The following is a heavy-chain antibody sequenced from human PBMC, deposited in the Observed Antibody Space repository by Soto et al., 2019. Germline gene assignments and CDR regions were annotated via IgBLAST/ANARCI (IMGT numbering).Heavy chain of an antibody. V-gene: IGHV4-34*01. Sequence: SATLSLTCAVNCGSFFGYYWSWIRQPPGKGLEWIGEINHSGSTNYNPSLKSRVTISVDASKNQFSLKLSSVTAADTAVYYCARQGVGPIYGDALDIWGQGTMVT. CDR3: ARQGVGPIYGDALDI. CDR1: CGSFFGYY. D-gene: IGHD4-17*01. CDR2: INHSGST. J-gene: IGHJ3*02.